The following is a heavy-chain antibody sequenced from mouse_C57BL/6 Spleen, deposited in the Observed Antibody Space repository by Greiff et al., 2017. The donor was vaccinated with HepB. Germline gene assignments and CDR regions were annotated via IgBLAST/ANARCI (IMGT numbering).Heavy chain of an antibody. V-gene: IGHV5-6*02. CDR2: ISSGGSYT. CDR3: ARRGITTVGALDY. D-gene: IGHD1-1*01. J-gene: IGHJ2*01. CDR1: GFTFSSYG. Sequence: EVKLVESGGDLVKPGGSLKLSCAASGFTFSSYGMSWVRQTPDKRLEWVATISSGGSYTYYPDSVKGRFTISRDNAKNTLYLQMSSLKSEDTAMYYCARRGITTVGALDYWGQGTTLTVSS.